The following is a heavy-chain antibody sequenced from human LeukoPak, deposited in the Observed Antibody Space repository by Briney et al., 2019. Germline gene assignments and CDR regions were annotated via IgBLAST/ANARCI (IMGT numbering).Heavy chain of an antibody. CDR3: ARTGGSFYFYYYMDV. CDR1: GGSFRSSSYN. CDR2: IHYTGTT. D-gene: IGHD1-26*01. Sequence: KPSETLSLTCTVSGGSFRSSSYNWGWIRQPPGKGLECIGSIHYTGTTYYNPSLKSRVSISADTSRNQFSLKVSSVTAADTAMYYCARTGGSFYFYYYMDVWGKGTTVTVSS. J-gene: IGHJ6*03. V-gene: IGHV4-39*07.